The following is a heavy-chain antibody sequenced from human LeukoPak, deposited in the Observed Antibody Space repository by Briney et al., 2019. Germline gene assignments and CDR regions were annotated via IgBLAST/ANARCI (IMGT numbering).Heavy chain of an antibody. CDR3: VKDIRRGYNFGYDQFAY. CDR2: IRYDGSNK. Sequence: PGGSLRLSCAASGFTLSSYGMHWVRQAPGKGLEWVAFIRYDGSNKYYADSVKGRFTISRDNSKNTLYLQMNSLRAEDTAVYYCVKDIRRGYNFGYDQFAYWGQGTLVTVSS. D-gene: IGHD5-18*01. CDR1: GFTLSSYG. V-gene: IGHV3-30*02. J-gene: IGHJ4*02.